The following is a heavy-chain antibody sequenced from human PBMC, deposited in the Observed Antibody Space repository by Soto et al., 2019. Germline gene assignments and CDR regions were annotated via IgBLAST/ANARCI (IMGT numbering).Heavy chain of an antibody. Sequence: GGSLRLSCAASGFTFSSYGMHWVSQAPGKGLEWVAVISYDGSNKYYADSVKGRFTISRDNSKNTLYRQMNSLRAEDTAVYYCAKDVVVGATTGLGDYYYYYGMDVWGQGTTVTVSS. J-gene: IGHJ6*02. D-gene: IGHD1-26*01. V-gene: IGHV3-30*18. CDR2: ISYDGSNK. CDR1: GFTFSSYG. CDR3: AKDVVVGATTGLGDYYYYYGMDV.